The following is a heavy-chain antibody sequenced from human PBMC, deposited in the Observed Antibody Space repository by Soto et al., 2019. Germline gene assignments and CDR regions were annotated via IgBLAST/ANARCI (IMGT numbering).Heavy chain of an antibody. D-gene: IGHD5-12*01. V-gene: IGHV1-69*01. CDR2: IIPMFETT. CDR3: TSHRGYSSGYWGQEF. Sequence: QVQLVQSGAEVKKPGSSVKVSCKASGGAFGSYAINWVRQAPGQGLEWMGGIIPMFETTNYAQRFQGRVTVPADEGTSTVYLELTRLRSEATGMYYGTSHRGYSSGYWGQEFRGQGTLVTVPS. J-gene: IGHJ4*02. CDR1: GGAFGSYA.